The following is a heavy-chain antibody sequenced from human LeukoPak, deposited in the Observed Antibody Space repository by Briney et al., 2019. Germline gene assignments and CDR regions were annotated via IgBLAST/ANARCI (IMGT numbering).Heavy chain of an antibody. CDR2: ISGGST. J-gene: IGHJ3*02. D-gene: IGHD6-6*01. CDR1: GFTVSSNE. V-gene: IGHV3-38-3*01. CDR3: ARDRSTSSPDPFDI. Sequence: GGSLRLSCAASGFTVSSNEMSWVRQAPGKGLEWVSSISGGSTYYADSRKGRFTISRDNSKNTLHLQMNSLRAEDTAVYYCARDRSTSSPDPFDIWGQGTMVTVSS.